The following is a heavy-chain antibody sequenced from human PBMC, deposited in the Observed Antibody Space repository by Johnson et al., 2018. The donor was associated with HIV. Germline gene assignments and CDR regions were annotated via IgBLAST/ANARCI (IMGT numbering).Heavy chain of an antibody. V-gene: IGHV3-30-3*01. CDR3: ARDRNCGGDCDAFDI. CDR2: ISFDGSNK. J-gene: IGHJ3*02. D-gene: IGHD2-21*02. Sequence: QVQLVESGGGVVQPGRSLRLSCAASGFTFSSYAIHWVRQAPGKGLEWVAAISFDGSNKYYADSVKGRFTISRDNSKNTLYLQMNSLRAEDTAVYYCARDRNCGGDCDAFDIWGQGTMVTVSS. CDR1: GFTFSSYA.